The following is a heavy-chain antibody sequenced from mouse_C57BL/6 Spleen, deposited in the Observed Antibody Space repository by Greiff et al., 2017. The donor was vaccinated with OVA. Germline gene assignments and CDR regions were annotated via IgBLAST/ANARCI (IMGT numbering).Heavy chain of an antibody. CDR2: INPYNGGT. CDR1: GYTFTDYY. J-gene: IGHJ4*01. CDR3: ARERSGTFYAMDY. Sequence: VQLQQSGPVLVKPGASVKMSCKASGYTFTDYYMNWVKQSHGKSLEWIGVINPYNGGTSYNQKFKGKATLTVDKSSSTAYMELNSLTSEDSAVYYCARERSGTFYAMDYWGQGTSVTVSS. D-gene: IGHD4-1*01. V-gene: IGHV1-19*01.